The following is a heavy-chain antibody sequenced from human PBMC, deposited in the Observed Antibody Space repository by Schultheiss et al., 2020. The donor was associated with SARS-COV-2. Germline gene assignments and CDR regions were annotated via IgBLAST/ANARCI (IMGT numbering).Heavy chain of an antibody. D-gene: IGHD3-10*01. CDR3: ARGPLLRFEIDY. J-gene: IGHJ4*02. V-gene: IGHV1-2*02. Sequence: ASVKVSCKASGYTFTSYDINWVRQATGQGLEWMGWINPNSGGTTYAQKFQGRVTMSSDTSINTVYMELSRLRLDDTAVYYCARGPLLRFEIDYWGQGTLVTVSS. CDR1: GYTFTSYD. CDR2: INPNSGGT.